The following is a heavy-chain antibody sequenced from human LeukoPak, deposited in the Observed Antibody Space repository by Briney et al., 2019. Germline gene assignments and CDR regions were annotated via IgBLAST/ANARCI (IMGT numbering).Heavy chain of an antibody. J-gene: IGHJ4*02. CDR1: W. CDR3: ARGPNSNWSGLDF. Sequence: WMXWXRXXXXXXXVXVSRISPTGSTTNYADSVKGRFTVSRDNAKNTLYLQVNNLRAEDTAVYYCARGPNSNWSGLDFWGQGTLLTVSS. CDR2: ISPTGSTT. D-gene: IGHD6-6*01. V-gene: IGHV3-74*01.